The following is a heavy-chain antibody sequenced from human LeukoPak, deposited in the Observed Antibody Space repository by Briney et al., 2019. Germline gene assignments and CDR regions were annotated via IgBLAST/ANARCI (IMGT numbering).Heavy chain of an antibody. CDR1: GYTLTELS. Sequence: ASVKVACKVSGYTLTELSMHWVRQAPGKGLEWMGGFDPEDGETIYAQKFQGRVTMTEDTSTNTAYMELSRLRSDDTAVYYCARDRGYCSSTSCYHWFDPWGQGTLVTVSS. D-gene: IGHD2-2*01. CDR2: FDPEDGET. V-gene: IGHV1-24*01. J-gene: IGHJ5*02. CDR3: ARDRGYCSSTSCYHWFDP.